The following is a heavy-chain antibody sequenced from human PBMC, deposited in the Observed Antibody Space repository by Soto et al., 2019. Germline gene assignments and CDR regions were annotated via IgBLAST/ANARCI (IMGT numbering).Heavy chain of an antibody. CDR1: GFTFSDYY. D-gene: IGHD1-26*01. CDR3: ARDKNGWELLIDY. CDR2: ISSSSSYT. V-gene: IGHV3-11*05. J-gene: IGHJ4*02. Sequence: QVQLVESGGGLVKSGGSPRLSCAASGFTFSDYYMSWIRQAPGKGLEWVSYISSSSSYTNYADSVKGRFTISRDNAKNSLYLQMNSLRAEDTAVYYCARDKNGWELLIDYWGQGTLVTVST.